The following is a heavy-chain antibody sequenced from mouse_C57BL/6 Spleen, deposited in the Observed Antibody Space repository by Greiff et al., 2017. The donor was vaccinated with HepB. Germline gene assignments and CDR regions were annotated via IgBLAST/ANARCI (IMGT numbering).Heavy chain of an antibody. V-gene: IGHV5-4*01. J-gene: IGHJ3*01. D-gene: IGHD2-4*01. CDR3: AREGNDYDPFAY. CDR1: GFTFSSYA. Sequence: EVKLVESGGGLVKPGGSLKLSCAASGFTFSSYAMSWVRQTPEKRLEWVATISDGGSYTYYPDNVKGRFTISRDNAKNNLYLQMSHLKSEDTAMYYCAREGNDYDPFAYWGQGTLVTVSA. CDR2: ISDGGSYT.